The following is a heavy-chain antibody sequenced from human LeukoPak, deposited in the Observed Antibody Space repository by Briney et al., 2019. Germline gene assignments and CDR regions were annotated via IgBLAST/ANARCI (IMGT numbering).Heavy chain of an antibody. CDR3: ALSPVVAATQGWFDP. Sequence: TLSLTCTVSGGSISSYYWSWIRQPPGKALEWLALIDWDDDKYYSTSLKTRLTISKDTSKSQVVLTMTNMDPVDTATYYCALSPVVAATQGWFDPWGQGTLVTVSS. D-gene: IGHD2-15*01. CDR2: IDWDDDK. J-gene: IGHJ5*02. V-gene: IGHV2-70*18. CDR1: GGSISSYY.